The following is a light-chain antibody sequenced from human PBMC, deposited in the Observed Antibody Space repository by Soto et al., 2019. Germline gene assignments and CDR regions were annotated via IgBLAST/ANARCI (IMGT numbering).Light chain of an antibody. CDR3: SSYTSSSTS. Sequence: QSVLTQPASVSGSPGQSITISCTGTSSDVGGYNYVSWYQQHPGKAPKLMIYDVSNRPSGVSDRFSGSKSGTTASLTISGLQAEDEADYYCSSYTSSSTSFGGGTKLTVL. V-gene: IGLV2-14*01. CDR1: SSDVGGYNY. J-gene: IGLJ2*01. CDR2: DVS.